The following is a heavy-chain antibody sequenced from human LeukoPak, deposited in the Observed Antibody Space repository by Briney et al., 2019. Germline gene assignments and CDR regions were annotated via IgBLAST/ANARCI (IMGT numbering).Heavy chain of an antibody. CDR3: ARDRYGGIAVAGTRFDP. D-gene: IGHD6-19*01. CDR1: GFTSSSYA. CDR2: ISYDGSNK. Sequence: PGRSRSLSCAASGFTSSSYARSGVRQAPGKGLEGGEVISYDGSNKYYADSVKGRFTISRDNSKNTLYLQMNSLRAEDTAVYYCARDRYGGIAVAGTRFDPWGQGTLVTVSS. J-gene: IGHJ5*02. V-gene: IGHV3-30*19.